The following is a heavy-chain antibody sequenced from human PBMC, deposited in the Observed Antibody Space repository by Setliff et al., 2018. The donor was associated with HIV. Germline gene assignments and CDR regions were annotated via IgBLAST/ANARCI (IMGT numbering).Heavy chain of an antibody. D-gene: IGHD1-26*01. J-gene: IGHJ6*03. CDR1: GGSIGSYY. CDR2: VYYTGST. Sequence: SETLSLTCIVSGGSIGSYYWSWIRQSPGKGLEWVGYVYYTGSTNYNPSLKSRVTIGVDTSKNQFSLKLTSVTAADAAVYYCARRRPPPSGLYSAYYMDVWGTGTTVTVSS. CDR3: ARRRPPPSGLYSAYYMDV. V-gene: IGHV4-59*08.